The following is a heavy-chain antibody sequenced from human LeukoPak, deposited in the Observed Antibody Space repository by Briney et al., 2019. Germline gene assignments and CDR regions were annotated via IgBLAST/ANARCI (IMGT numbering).Heavy chain of an antibody. Sequence: SGGSLRLSCAAAGFTFSSYAMSWVRQAPGKGLEWVSASSGSGGRTYYADSVKGRFTISRDNSKNTLYLQMSSLRAEDTAVYYCAGGAGSKDADYWGQGTLVSVSS. CDR3: AGGAGSKDADY. CDR2: SSGSGGRT. D-gene: IGHD3-10*01. V-gene: IGHV3-23*01. CDR1: GFTFSSYA. J-gene: IGHJ4*02.